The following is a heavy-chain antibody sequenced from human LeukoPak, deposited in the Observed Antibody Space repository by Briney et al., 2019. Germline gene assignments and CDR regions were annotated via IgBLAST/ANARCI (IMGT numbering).Heavy chain of an antibody. CDR1: AGTFSSYA. CDR2: IIPIFGTA. J-gene: IGHJ4*02. D-gene: IGHD3-22*01. Sequence: SSVKVSCKASAGTFSSYAISWVRQAPGQGLEWMGRIIPIFGTANYAQKFQGRVTITTDESTSTAYMELSSLRSEDTAVYYCARDIQDPRDYYDSSGYTLDYWGQGTLVTVSS. V-gene: IGHV1-69*05. CDR3: ARDIQDPRDYYDSSGYTLDY.